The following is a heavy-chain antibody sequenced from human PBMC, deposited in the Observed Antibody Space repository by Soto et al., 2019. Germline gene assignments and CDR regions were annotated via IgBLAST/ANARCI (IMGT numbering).Heavy chain of an antibody. J-gene: IGHJ6*02. CDR2: IWYDGSNK. D-gene: IGHD5-18*01. CDR1: GFTFSSYG. V-gene: IGHV3-33*01. CDR3: ARSKGGGIQLWLPDGMDV. Sequence: GGSLRLSCAASGFTFSSYGMHWVRQAPGKGLEWVAVIWYDGSNKYYADSVKGRFTISRDNSKNTLYLQMNSLRAEDTAVYYCARSKGGGIQLWLPDGMDVWGQGTTVTVSS.